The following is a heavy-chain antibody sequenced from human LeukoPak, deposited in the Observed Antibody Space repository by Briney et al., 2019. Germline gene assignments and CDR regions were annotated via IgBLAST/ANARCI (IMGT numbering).Heavy chain of an antibody. CDR2: IYYSGST. Sequence: PSETLSLTCTVSGGSISSSSYYWGWIRQPPGKGLEWIGSIYYSGSTYYNPSLKSRVTMSVDTSKNQFSLKLSSVTAADSALYFCARQRTSGSASNLRVAQIDSWGQGTLVTVSS. D-gene: IGHD3-3*01. V-gene: IGHV4-39*01. CDR1: GGSISSSSYY. CDR3: ARQRTSGSASNLRVAQIDS. J-gene: IGHJ4*02.